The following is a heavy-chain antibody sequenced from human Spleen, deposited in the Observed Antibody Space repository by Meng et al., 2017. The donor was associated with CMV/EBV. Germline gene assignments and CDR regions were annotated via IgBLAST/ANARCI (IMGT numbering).Heavy chain of an antibody. Sequence: LSLSCAASGFNFSGSAMHWVRQASGKGLEWVGRIRSKANSYATAYAASVKGRFTISRDDSKNTAYLQMNSLKIEDTAVYYCTSAIDYWGQGTLVTVSS. CDR1: GFNFSGSA. CDR2: IRSKANSYAT. J-gene: IGHJ4*02. V-gene: IGHV3-73*01. CDR3: TSAIDY.